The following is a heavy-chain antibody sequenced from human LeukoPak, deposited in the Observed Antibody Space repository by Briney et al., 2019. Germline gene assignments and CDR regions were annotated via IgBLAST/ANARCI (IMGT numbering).Heavy chain of an antibody. J-gene: IGHJ4*02. Sequence: KPGGSLRLSCAASGFTFSSYSMNWVRQAPGRGLEWVSSISSRSSYIYYADSVKGRFTISRDNAKNSLYLQMNSLRAEDTAVYYCARGEPYGDYDRAGPFDYWGQGTLVTVSS. CDR1: GFTFSSYS. D-gene: IGHD4-17*01. CDR3: ARGEPYGDYDRAGPFDY. V-gene: IGHV3-21*01. CDR2: ISSRSSYI.